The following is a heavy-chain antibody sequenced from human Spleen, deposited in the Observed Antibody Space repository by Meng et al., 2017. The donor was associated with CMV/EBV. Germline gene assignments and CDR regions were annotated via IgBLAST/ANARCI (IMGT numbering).Heavy chain of an antibody. Sequence: GESLKISCAASGFTFSSYSMNWVRQAPGKGLEWVSSISSSSSYIYYADSVKGRFTISRDNAKNSLYLQMNSLRAEDTAVYYCARDLTCCSSTSCYPPGHYYYGMDVWGQGTTVTVSS. J-gene: IGHJ6*02. CDR1: GFTFSSYS. CDR3: ARDLTCCSSTSCYPPGHYYYGMDV. V-gene: IGHV3-21*04. CDR2: ISSSSSYI. D-gene: IGHD2-2*01.